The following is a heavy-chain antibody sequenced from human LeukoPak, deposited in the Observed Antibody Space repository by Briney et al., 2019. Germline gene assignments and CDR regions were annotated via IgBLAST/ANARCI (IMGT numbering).Heavy chain of an antibody. CDR3: ARSTRAIAFDI. J-gene: IGHJ3*02. CDR2: ISSSSSYI. D-gene: IGHD2-2*01. CDR1: GFTFSSYS. Sequence: PGXXLRLSCAASGFTFSSYSMNWVRQAPGKGLEWVSSISSSSSYIYYADSVKGRFTISRDNAKNSLYLQMNSLRAEDTAVYYCARSTRAIAFDIWGQGTMVTVSS. V-gene: IGHV3-21*01.